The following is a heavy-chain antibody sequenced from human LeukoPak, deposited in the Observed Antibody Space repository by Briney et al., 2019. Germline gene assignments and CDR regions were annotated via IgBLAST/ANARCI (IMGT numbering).Heavy chain of an antibody. V-gene: IGHV3-9*01. Sequence: GGSLRLSCAASGFTFEDYAMHWVRQAPGKGLEWVSGISWNSGSIGYADSVKGRFTISRDNAKNSLYLQMNSLRAEDTALYYCAGSSSWYGPRWFDPWGQGTLVTVSS. CDR1: GFTFEDYA. CDR3: AGSSSWYGPRWFDP. CDR2: ISWNSGSI. J-gene: IGHJ5*02. D-gene: IGHD6-13*01.